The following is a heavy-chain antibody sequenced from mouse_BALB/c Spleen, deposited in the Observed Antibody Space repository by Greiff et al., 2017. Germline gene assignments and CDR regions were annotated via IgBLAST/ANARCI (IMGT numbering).Heavy chain of an antibody. V-gene: IGHV5-6*01. Sequence: EVKVVESGGDLVKPGGSLKLSCAASGFTFSSYGMSWVRQTPDKRLEWVATISSGGSYTYYPDSVKGRFTISRDNAKNTLYLQMSRLKSEDTAMYYCARLALTTLDYWGQGTTLTVSS. CDR1: GFTFSSYG. CDR2: ISSGGSYT. D-gene: IGHD1-1*01. J-gene: IGHJ2*01. CDR3: ARLALTTLDY.